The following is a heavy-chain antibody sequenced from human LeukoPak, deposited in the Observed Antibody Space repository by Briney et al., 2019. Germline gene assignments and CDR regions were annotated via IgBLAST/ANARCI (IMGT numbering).Heavy chain of an antibody. Sequence: GGSLRLSCAASGFTFSSYSMNCVRQVLGKGLGWVSYISSSSSTLYYADSVKGRFIISRDNAKNSLYLQMNSLRDEDTAVYYCARESWGFDYWGQGTLATVSS. D-gene: IGHD7-27*01. V-gene: IGHV3-48*02. J-gene: IGHJ4*02. CDR3: ARESWGFDY. CDR2: ISSSSSTL. CDR1: GFTFSSYS.